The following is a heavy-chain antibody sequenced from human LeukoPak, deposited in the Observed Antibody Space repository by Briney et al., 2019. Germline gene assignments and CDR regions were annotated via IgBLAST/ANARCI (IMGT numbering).Heavy chain of an antibody. D-gene: IGHD2-15*01. Sequence: ASVKVSCKASGGTFSSYAISGVGQAPGQGLDWMGRIIPIFVTANYAQKFQGRVTITTDESTSTAYMELSSLRSEDTAVYYCASAPLSCCSGGSCYSCWFDPWGQGTLVTVSS. CDR2: IIPIFVTA. CDR3: ASAPLSCCSGGSCYSCWFDP. J-gene: IGHJ5*02. CDR1: GGTFSSYA. V-gene: IGHV1-69*05.